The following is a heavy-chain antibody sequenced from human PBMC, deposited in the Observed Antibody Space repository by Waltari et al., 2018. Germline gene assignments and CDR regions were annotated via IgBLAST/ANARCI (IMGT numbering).Heavy chain of an antibody. CDR2: IYHSGST. D-gene: IGHD3-10*01. V-gene: IGHV4-38-2*02. J-gene: IGHJ5*02. CDR3: ARDGELWFGEALDP. Sequence: QVQLQESGPGLVKPSETLSLTCAVSGYSISSGYYWGWIRQPPGKGLEWIGSIYHSGSTNYNPSLKSRVTISVDTSKNQFSLKLSSVTAADTAVYYCARDGELWFGEALDPWGQGTLVTVSS. CDR1: GYSISSGYY.